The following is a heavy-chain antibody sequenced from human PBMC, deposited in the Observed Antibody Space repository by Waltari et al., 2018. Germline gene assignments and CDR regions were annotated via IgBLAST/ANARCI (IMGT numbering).Heavy chain of an antibody. CDR1: GFTFSSYA. D-gene: IGHD4-17*01. CDR2: ISYDGSNK. J-gene: IGHJ3*02. CDR3: ARDRWVTTDAFDI. Sequence: QVQLVESGGGVVQPGRSLRLSCAASGFTFSSYAMHWVRPAPGKGLEWVAVISYDGSNKYYADSVKGRFTISRDNSKNTLYLQMNSLRAEDTAVYYCARDRWVTTDAFDIWGQGTMVTVSS. V-gene: IGHV3-30-3*01.